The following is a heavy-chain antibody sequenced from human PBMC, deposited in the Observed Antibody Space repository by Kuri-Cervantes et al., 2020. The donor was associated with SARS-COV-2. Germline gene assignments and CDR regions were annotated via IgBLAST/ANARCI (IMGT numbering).Heavy chain of an antibody. CDR3: ARDSEILYGSTNCPDY. CDR2: INPNSGGT. Sequence: ASVKVSCKASGYTFTGYYMHWVRQAPGQGLEWMGWINPNSGGTNYAQKFQGRVTMTRDTSISTAYMELSRLRSDDTAVYYCARDSEILYGSTNCPDYWGQGTLVTVSS. J-gene: IGHJ4*02. CDR1: GYTFTGYY. D-gene: IGHD2-2*01. V-gene: IGHV1-2*02.